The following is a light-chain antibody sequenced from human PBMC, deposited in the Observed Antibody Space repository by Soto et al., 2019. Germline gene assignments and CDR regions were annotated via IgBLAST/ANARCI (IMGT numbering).Light chain of an antibody. J-gene: IGKJ5*01. V-gene: IGKV1-13*02. CDR1: QGISSA. CDR2: DVF. CDR3: DQLETYPLT. Sequence: AIQVTQSPSSLSASVGDTVTITCRASQGISSAFAWYQQNPEKVPRLLIYDVFNLQSGVPSRCRGSGSGSDFTLSVSRLMPEDFAKYYCDQLETYPLTCGQGTRLEVK.